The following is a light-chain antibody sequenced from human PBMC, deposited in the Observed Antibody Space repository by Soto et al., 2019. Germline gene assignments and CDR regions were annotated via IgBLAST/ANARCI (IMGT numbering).Light chain of an antibody. J-gene: IGKJ3*01. CDR2: DAS. Sequence: DIQMTQSPSSLSASVGDRVTITCQASQDISNYLNWYQQKPGKAHKLLIYDASNLERGAPSRFSGSGSGTDFTFSISSLQPEDIATYYCQQYDNLPPFTFGPGTKVDIK. CDR3: QQYDNLPPFT. V-gene: IGKV1-33*01. CDR1: QDISNY.